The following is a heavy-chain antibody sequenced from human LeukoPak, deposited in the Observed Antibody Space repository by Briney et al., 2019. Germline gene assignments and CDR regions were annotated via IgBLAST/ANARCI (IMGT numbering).Heavy chain of an antibody. D-gene: IGHD5-18*01. V-gene: IGHV1-18*01. CDR3: ARDLGYSYGYSGLAWFDP. Sequence: GASVKVSCKASGYTFTNYGISWVRQAPGQGLEWMGWISAYNGNTNYAQKLQGRVTMTTDTSTSTAYMELRSLRSDDTAVYYCARDLGYSYGYSGLAWFDPWGQGTLDTVSS. CDR1: GYTFTNYG. J-gene: IGHJ5*02. CDR2: ISAYNGNT.